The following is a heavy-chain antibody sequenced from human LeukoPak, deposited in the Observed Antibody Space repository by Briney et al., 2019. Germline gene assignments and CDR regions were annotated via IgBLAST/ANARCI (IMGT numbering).Heavy chain of an antibody. J-gene: IGHJ4*02. D-gene: IGHD4-11*01. Sequence: PGRSLRLSCAASGVTLSSYGMHWVRQAPGKGLEWVAVIRYDGSNKYYADSVKGRFTISRDNSKNTLYLQMNSLRAEDTAVYYCARRWFKSVTPVDYWGQGTLVTVSS. CDR2: IRYDGSNK. CDR3: ARRWFKSVTPVDY. CDR1: GVTLSSYG. V-gene: IGHV3-33*01.